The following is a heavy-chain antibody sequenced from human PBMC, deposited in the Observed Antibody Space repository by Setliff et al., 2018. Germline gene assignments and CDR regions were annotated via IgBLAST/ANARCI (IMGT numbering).Heavy chain of an antibody. V-gene: IGHV4-59*01. CDR2: IYYSGST. D-gene: IGHD3-22*01. CDR1: GGSISSYY. J-gene: IGHJ4*02. CDR3: ARGAGWCCDSSGYYYDY. Sequence: SETLSLTFTVSGGSISSYYWSWIRQPPGKRLEWIGYIYYSGSTNYNPSLESRVTISVDTSKNQFSLRLNSATAADTAVYYCARGAGWCCDSSGYYYDYWGQGTLVTVS.